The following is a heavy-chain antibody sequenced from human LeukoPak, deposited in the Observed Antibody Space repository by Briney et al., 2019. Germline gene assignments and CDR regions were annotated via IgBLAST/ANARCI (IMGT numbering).Heavy chain of an antibody. CDR2: INPNSGGT. V-gene: IGHV1-2*02. J-gene: IGHJ4*02. CDR3: ARDRALSGRYPYYFDY. D-gene: IGHD1-26*01. CDR1: GYTFTGYY. Sequence: ASVKVSCKASGYTFTGYYMHWVRQAPGQGLEWMGWINPNSGGTNCAQKFQGRVTMTRDTSISTAYMELSRLRSDDTAVYYCARDRALSGRYPYYFDYWGQGTLVTVSS.